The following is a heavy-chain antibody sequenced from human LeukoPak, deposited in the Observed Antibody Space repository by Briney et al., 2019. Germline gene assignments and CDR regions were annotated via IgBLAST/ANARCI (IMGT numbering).Heavy chain of an antibody. CDR3: ARQRGTSFDY. J-gene: IGHJ4*02. D-gene: IGHD2-2*01. CDR2: ISTYNGNT. CDR1: GGTFSSYA. Sequence: ASVTVSCKASGGTFSSYAISWVRQAPGQGLEWMGWISTYNGNTRVTMTTDTSTSTAYMELRSLRSDDTAVSYCARQRGTSFDYWGQGTLVTVSS. V-gene: IGHV1-18*01.